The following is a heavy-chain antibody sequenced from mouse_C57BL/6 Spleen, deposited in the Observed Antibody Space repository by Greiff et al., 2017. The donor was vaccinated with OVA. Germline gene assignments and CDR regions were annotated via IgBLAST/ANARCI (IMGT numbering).Heavy chain of an antibody. Sequence: VKLVESGPGLVAPSQCLSISCTVSGFSLTSYGVSWVRQPPGKGLEWLGVIWGDGSTNYHSALISRLSNSKDNAKSQVFLKLNSLQTDDTATYYCDKLLGSSGLYAMDYWGQGTSVTVSS. J-gene: IGHJ4*01. CDR2: IWGDGST. D-gene: IGHD3-2*02. CDR3: DKLLGSSGLYAMDY. CDR1: GFSLTSYG. V-gene: IGHV2-3*01.